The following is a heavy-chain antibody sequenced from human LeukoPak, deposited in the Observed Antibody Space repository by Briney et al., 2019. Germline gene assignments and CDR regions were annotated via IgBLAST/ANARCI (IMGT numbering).Heavy chain of an antibody. V-gene: IGHV3-30*18. CDR1: GFTFSSYG. Sequence: PGGSLRLSCAASGFTFSSYGMHWVRQAPGKGLEWVAVISYDGSNKYYADSVKGRFTISRDNSKNTLYLQMNSLRAEDTAVYYCAKAETRWAGYSSSCPDYWGQGTLVTVSS. J-gene: IGHJ4*02. CDR2: ISYDGSNK. CDR3: AKAETRWAGYSSSCPDY. D-gene: IGHD6-13*01.